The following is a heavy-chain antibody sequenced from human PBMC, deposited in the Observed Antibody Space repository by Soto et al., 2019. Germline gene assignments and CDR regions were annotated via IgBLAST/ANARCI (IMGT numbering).Heavy chain of an antibody. CDR2: ISDDGSST. J-gene: IGHJ6*02. CDR3: ARLAGSYPYYYGMDV. V-gene: IGHV3-74*01. D-gene: IGHD3-10*01. Sequence: PGGSLRLSCAASGFTFSSYWMHWVRQAPGKGLVWVSRISDDGSSTSYADSVKGRFTISRDNAKNTLYLQLNSLRGEDTAVYFCARLAGSYPYYYGMDVWGPGTTVTVSS. CDR1: GFTFSSYW.